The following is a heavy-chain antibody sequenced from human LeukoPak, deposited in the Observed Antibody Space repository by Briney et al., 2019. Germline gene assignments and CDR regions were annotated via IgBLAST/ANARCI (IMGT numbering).Heavy chain of an antibody. V-gene: IGHV1-2*02. Sequence: ASVKVSCKASGYTFTGYYMHWVRQAPGQGLEWMGWINPNSGGTNYAQKFQGRVTMTRDTSISTAYMELSRLRSDDTAVYYCARARGYSGYEADYYGMDVWGQGTTVTVSS. CDR3: ARARGYSGYEADYYGMDV. J-gene: IGHJ6*02. D-gene: IGHD5-12*01. CDR2: INPNSGGT. CDR1: GYTFTGYY.